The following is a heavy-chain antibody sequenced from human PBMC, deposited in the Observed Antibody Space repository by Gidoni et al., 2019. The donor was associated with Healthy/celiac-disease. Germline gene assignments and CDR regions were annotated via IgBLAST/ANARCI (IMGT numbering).Heavy chain of an antibody. D-gene: IGHD5-12*01. CDR2: ISYDGSNK. Sequence: QVQLVESGGGVVQPGRSLRLSCAASGFPFSSYGMHWVRQAPGKGLEWVAVISYDGSNKYYADSVKGRFTISRDNSKNTLYLQMNSLRAEDTAVYYCAKDLFDIVAAGFDYWGQGTLVTVSS. J-gene: IGHJ4*02. CDR3: AKDLFDIVAAGFDY. CDR1: GFPFSSYG. V-gene: IGHV3-30*18.